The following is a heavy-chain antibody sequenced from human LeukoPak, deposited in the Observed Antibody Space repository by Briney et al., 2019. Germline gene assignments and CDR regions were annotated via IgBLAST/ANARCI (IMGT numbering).Heavy chain of an antibody. V-gene: IGHV1-46*01. CDR2: SKPSGGST. CDR1: GYTFTRYY. J-gene: IGHJ5*02. Sequence: AAVKVSCKASGYTFTRYYMHWGLQAPGQGLEWMGISKPSGGSTSYAQKFQGSVTMTRDMSPSTVYLEPSSLRSEDTAVYSRATDLTGAYNWFDPWGQGTLVTVSS. CDR3: ATDLTGAYNWFDP. D-gene: IGHD1-26*01.